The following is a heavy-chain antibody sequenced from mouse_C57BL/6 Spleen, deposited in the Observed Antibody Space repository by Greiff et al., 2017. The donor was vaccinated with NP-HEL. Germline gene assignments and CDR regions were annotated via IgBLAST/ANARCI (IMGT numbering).Heavy chain of an antibody. CDR1: GYTFTDYY. V-gene: IGHV1-76*01. J-gene: IGHJ3*01. CDR2: IYPGSGNT. CDR3: AREGRD. Sequence: QVQLQQSGAELVRPGASVKLSCKASGYTFTDYYINWVKQRPGQGLEWIARIYPGSGNTYYNEKFKGKATLTAEKSSSTAYMQLSSLTSEDSAVYFCAREGRDWGQGTLVTVSA.